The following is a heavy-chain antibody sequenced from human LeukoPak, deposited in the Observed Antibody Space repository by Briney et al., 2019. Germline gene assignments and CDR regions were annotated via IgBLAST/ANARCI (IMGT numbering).Heavy chain of an antibody. CDR2: INHGGST. D-gene: IGHD5-24*01. Sequence: SETLSLTCAVYGGSFSGYYWSWIRQPPGKGLEWIGEINHGGSTNYNPSLKSRVTISVDTSKNQFSLKLSSVTAADTAVYYCARRIRYGYTPGDYWGQGTLVTVSS. CDR1: GGSFSGYY. J-gene: IGHJ4*02. V-gene: IGHV4-34*01. CDR3: ARRIRYGYTPGDY.